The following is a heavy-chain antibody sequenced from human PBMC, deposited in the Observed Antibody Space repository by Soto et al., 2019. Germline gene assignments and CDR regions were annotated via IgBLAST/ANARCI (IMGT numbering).Heavy chain of an antibody. CDR2: INPSGGST. D-gene: IGHD3-3*01. Sequence: QVQLVQSGAEVKKPGASVKVSCKASGYTFTSYYMHWVRQAPGQGLEWMGIINPSGGSTSYAQKFQGRVTMTRDTSTSKVYMELSSLRSEDTAVYYCARDQAVRGYDFWSGYYFPHYWGQGTLVTVAS. V-gene: IGHV1-46*01. CDR3: ARDQAVRGYDFWSGYYFPHY. J-gene: IGHJ4*02. CDR1: GYTFTSYY.